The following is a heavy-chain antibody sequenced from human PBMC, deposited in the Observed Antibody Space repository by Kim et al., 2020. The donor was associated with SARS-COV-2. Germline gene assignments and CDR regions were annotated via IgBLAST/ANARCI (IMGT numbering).Heavy chain of an antibody. CDR2: IYYAGNT. CDR1: GDSISSSTHY. V-gene: IGHV4-39*01. Sequence: SETLSLTCTVSGDSISSSTHYWGWIRQPPGKGLEWIGSIYYAGNTWYNPSLKSRVTMSVDTYKNQFSLKLSSVTAADTALYYCSSQRLSHDYGDYWGQGTLVTVSS. CDR3: SSQRLSHDYGDY. J-gene: IGHJ4*02.